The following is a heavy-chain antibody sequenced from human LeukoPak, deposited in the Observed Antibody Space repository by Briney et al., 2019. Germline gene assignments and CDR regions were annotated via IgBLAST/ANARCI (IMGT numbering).Heavy chain of an antibody. V-gene: IGHV3-53*01. CDR2: IYFGGTT. CDR1: GFTFSRFG. Sequence: GGSLRLSCAASGFTFSRFGMNWVRQAPGQGLEWVSVIYFGGTTYYADSVKGRFTISRDNSKNTVYLQMNSLRVEDTAVYYCARGDGVYVYWGQGTLVTVSS. CDR3: ARGDGVYVY. D-gene: IGHD5/OR15-5a*01. J-gene: IGHJ4*02.